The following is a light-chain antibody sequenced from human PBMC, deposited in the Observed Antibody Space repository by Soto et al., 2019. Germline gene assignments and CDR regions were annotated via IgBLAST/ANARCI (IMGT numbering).Light chain of an antibody. CDR1: QTISNW. V-gene: IGKV1-5*03. CDR3: QQYNSYWT. CDR2: KAS. Sequence: IQITQSPSTLSASVGDRVTITVRASQTISNWLAWYQQKPGKAPKLLIYKASTLESGVPSRFSGSGSGTEFTLTISSLQPDDFATYYCQQYNSYWTFGQGTKVDI. J-gene: IGKJ1*01.